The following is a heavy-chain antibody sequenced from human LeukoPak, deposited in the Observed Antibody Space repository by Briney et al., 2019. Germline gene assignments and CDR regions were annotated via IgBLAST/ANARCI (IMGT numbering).Heavy chain of an antibody. Sequence: SETLSLTCTVSGGSISSYYWSWIRQPPGKGLEWIGFIYYSGSTNYNPSLKSRVTISVHTSKNQFSLKLSSVTAADTAVYYCARTTEGGYSYGSFYYYYMDAWGKGATVTISS. CDR2: IYYSGST. D-gene: IGHD5-18*01. J-gene: IGHJ6*03. CDR1: GGSISSYY. CDR3: ARTTEGGYSYGSFYYYYMDA. V-gene: IGHV4-59*01.